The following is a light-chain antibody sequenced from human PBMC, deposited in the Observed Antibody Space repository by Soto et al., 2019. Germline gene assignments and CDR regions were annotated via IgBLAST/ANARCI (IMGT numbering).Light chain of an antibody. J-gene: IGKJ4*01. CDR2: AAS. V-gene: IGKV1-9*01. Sequence: DIQLTQSLSVLSANLGDRVTITCRASQGIGSYLAWCQQKPGKAPRLLIYAASTLQSGVPSRFSGSGSDTEFTLTISSLQPEDFATYYCQQLNNYPLTFGGGTKVAIK. CDR1: QGIGSY. CDR3: QQLNNYPLT.